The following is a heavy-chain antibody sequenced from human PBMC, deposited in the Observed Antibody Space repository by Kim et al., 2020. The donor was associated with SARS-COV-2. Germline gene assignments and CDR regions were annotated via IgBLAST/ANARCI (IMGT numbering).Heavy chain of an antibody. CDR3: ARDSPPIALPPYYYYGMDV. D-gene: IGHD6-13*01. Sequence: ASVKVSCKSSGYTFTSYAMHWVRQAPGQRLEWMGWINAGNGNTKYSQKFQGRVTITRDTSASTAYMELSSLRSEDTAVYYCARDSPPIALPPYYYYGMDVWGQGTTGTVSS. CDR1: GYTFTSYA. V-gene: IGHV1-3*01. J-gene: IGHJ6*02. CDR2: INAGNGNT.